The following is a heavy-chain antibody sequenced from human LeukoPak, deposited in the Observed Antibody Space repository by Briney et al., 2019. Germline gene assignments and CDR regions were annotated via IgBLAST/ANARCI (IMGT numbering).Heavy chain of an antibody. CDR3: ARGLTLGGYSYGFDY. CDR2: IIPILGIA. CDR1: GGTFSSYA. Sequence: SVKVSCKASGGTFSSYAISWVRQASGQGLEWMGRIIPILGIANYAQKFQGRVTITADKSTSTAYMELSSLRSEDTAVYYCARGLTLGGYSYGFDYWGQGTLVTVSS. V-gene: IGHV1-69*04. D-gene: IGHD5-18*01. J-gene: IGHJ4*02.